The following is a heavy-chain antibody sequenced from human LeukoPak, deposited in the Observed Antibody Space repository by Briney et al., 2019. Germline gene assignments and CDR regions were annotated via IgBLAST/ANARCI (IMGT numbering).Heavy chain of an antibody. D-gene: IGHD3-10*01. J-gene: IGHJ4*02. V-gene: IGHV4-4*07. CDR2: IYSSGST. Sequence: PSETLSLTCSVSGGSISSYYWSWIRQPAGKGLEWVGRIYSSGSTNYNPSLKTRVTMSLDTSKNQFSLNLTTVTAADKAVYYCARTSARGAQFDYWGQGTLVTVSS. CDR1: GGSISSYY. CDR3: ARTSARGAQFDY.